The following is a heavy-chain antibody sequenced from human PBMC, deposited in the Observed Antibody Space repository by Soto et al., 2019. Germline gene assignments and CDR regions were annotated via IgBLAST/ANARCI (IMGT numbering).Heavy chain of an antibody. CDR2: ISYDGSNK. CDR1: GFTFSSYA. D-gene: IGHD5-12*01. Sequence: QVQLVESGGGVVQPGRSLRLSCAASGFTFSSYAMHWVRQAPGKGLEWVAVISYDGSNKYYADSVKGRFTISRDNSKNTLYLQMNSLRAEDTAVDYCAREIVATIRQYYYYGMDVWGQGTPVTVSS. V-gene: IGHV3-30-3*01. CDR3: AREIVATIRQYYYYGMDV. J-gene: IGHJ6*02.